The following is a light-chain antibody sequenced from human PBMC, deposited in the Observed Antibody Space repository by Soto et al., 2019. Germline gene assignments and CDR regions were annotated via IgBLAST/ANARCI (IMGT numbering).Light chain of an antibody. Sequence: DIQMTQSPSSLSASVGDRVTITCRASQSISSYLNWYQQKPGKAPNLLIYAASSLQSGIPARFSGSGSGTEFTLTISSLQPDDFATYYCQQYNAYPWTFGLGTKVDIK. V-gene: IGKV1-39*01. CDR1: QSISSY. CDR3: QQYNAYPWT. J-gene: IGKJ1*01. CDR2: AAS.